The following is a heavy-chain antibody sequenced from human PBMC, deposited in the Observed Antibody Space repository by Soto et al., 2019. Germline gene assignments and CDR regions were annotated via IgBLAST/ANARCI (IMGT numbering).Heavy chain of an antibody. J-gene: IGHJ6*02. V-gene: IGHV3-33*01. CDR3: ASSPYYYDSSGYFQDGMDV. Sequence: QVQLVESGGGVVQPGRPLRLPCAASGFTFRSYGMHWVRQAPGKGLEGVPVIWYDGSNKYYADSVKGRFTISRDNSKNTLYLQMNSLRAEDTAVYYCASSPYYYDSSGYFQDGMDVWGQGTTVTVSS. D-gene: IGHD3-22*01. CDR1: GFTFRSYG. CDR2: IWYDGSNK.